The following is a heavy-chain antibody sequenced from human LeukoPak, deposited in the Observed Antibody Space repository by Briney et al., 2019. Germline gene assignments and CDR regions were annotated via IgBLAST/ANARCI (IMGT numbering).Heavy chain of an antibody. Sequence: PSETLSLTCTVSGGSISSSSYYWGWIRQPPGKGLEWIGSIYYSGSTYYNPSLKSRVTISVDTSKNQFSLKLSSVTAADTAVYYCARAPRDKYSSGWYDVDDAFDIWGQGTMVTVSS. D-gene: IGHD6-19*01. J-gene: IGHJ3*02. CDR1: GGSISSSSYY. CDR3: ARAPRDKYSSGWYDVDDAFDI. CDR2: IYYSGST. V-gene: IGHV4-39*07.